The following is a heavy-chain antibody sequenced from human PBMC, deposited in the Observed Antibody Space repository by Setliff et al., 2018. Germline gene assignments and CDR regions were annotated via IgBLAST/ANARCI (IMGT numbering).Heavy chain of an antibody. J-gene: IGHJ6*03. Sequence: ASVKVSCKASGYTFRSCGINWVRQAPGQGLEWMGWINTNTGNPTYAQGFTGRFVFSLDTSVTTAYLQISSLKAEDTALYYCARGSRFGTMLYKGDYYMDVWGKGTTVTGSS. CDR2: INTNTGNP. CDR3: ARGSRFGTMLYKGDYYMDV. D-gene: IGHD3-10*02. CDR1: GYTFRSCG. V-gene: IGHV7-4-1*02.